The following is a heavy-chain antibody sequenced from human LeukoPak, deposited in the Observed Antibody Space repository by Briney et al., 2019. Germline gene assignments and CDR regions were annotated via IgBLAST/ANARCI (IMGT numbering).Heavy chain of an antibody. CDR3: ARGGELLDAHYYYYMDV. Sequence: GGSLRLSCAASGFTFDDYSIHWVRQAPGKGLEWVSFISWDGVSTYYADSVKGRFTISRDNAKNSLYLQMNSLRAEDTALYYCARGGELLDAHYYYYMDVWGKGTTVTVSS. V-gene: IGHV3-43*01. CDR2: ISWDGVST. CDR1: GFTFDDYS. J-gene: IGHJ6*03. D-gene: IGHD1-26*01.